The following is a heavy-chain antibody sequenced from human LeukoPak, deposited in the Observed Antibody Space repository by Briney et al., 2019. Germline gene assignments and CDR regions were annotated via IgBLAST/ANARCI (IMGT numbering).Heavy chain of an antibody. D-gene: IGHD5/OR15-5a*01. J-gene: IGHJ4*02. V-gene: IGHV4-4*07. CDR1: GGSISLYY. CDR3: VRYRVDSAAPYFDY. Sequence: SETLSLTCTVFGGSISLYYWSWIRQSAAKGLEWIGRIYISGKTTHNSSLKSRVTMSVDMSKNQVSLKLSSVTAADTAVYYCVRYRVDSAAPYFDYWGQGTLVTVSS. CDR2: IYISGKT.